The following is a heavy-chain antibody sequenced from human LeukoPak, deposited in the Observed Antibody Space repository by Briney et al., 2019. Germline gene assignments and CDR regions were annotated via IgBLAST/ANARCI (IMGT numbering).Heavy chain of an antibody. CDR1: GFTFSSYW. D-gene: IGHD4-23*01. J-gene: IGHJ4*02. CDR3: ARDYAATTVVTRSLRDY. V-gene: IGHV3-7*01. Sequence: GGSLRLSCAASGFTFSSYWMSWVRQAPGKGLEWVANIKQDGSEKYYVDSVKGRFTISRDNAKNSLYLQINSLRAEDTAVYYCARDYAATTVVTRSLRDYWGQGTLVTVSS. CDR2: IKQDGSEK.